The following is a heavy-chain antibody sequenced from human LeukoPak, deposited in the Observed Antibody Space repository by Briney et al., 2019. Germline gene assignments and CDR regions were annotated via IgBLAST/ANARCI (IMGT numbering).Heavy chain of an antibody. V-gene: IGHV3-74*01. CDR2: INGDGSST. Sequence: SGGSLRLSCAASGFTFSSYWMHWVRQAPGKGLVWVSRINGDGSSTNYADSVKGRFTISRDNAKNTLYLQMNSLRAEDTAVYYCARSPGQCSGGSCATGYWGQGTLVTVS. J-gene: IGHJ4*02. CDR3: ARSPGQCSGGSCATGY. CDR1: GFTFSSYW. D-gene: IGHD2-15*01.